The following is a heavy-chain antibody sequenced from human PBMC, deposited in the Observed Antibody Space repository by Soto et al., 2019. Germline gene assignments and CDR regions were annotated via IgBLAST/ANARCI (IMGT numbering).Heavy chain of an antibody. CDR2: IYYSGST. Sequence: SETLSLTCTVSGGSISSYYWSWIRQPPGKGLEWIGYIYYSGSTNYNPSLKSRVTISVDTSKNQFSLKLSSVTAADTAVYYCARDRLAGTRAFDIWGQGTMVTVSS. V-gene: IGHV4-59*01. CDR3: ARDRLAGTRAFDI. J-gene: IGHJ3*02. D-gene: IGHD7-27*01. CDR1: GGSISSYY.